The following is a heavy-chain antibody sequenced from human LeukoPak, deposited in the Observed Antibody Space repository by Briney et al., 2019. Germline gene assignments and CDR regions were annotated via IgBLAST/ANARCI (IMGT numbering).Heavy chain of an antibody. J-gene: IGHJ4*02. CDR1: GFTFSNYW. V-gene: IGHV3-7*01. CDR2: IKEDGSEK. CDR3: ARGHDGLDC. Sequence: GGSLRLSCAASGFTFSNYWISWVRQAPGKGLEWVANIKEDGSEKYYVDSVKGRFTLSRDNAKNSLYLQMNSLRAEDTAVYYCARGHDGLDCWGQGTLVIVSS. D-gene: IGHD1-1*01.